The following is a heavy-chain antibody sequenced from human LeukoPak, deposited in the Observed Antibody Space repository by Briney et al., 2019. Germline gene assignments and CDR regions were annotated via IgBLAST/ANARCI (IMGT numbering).Heavy chain of an antibody. CDR2: IYTSGST. J-gene: IGHJ4*02. Sequence: SQTLSLTCTVSGGSISSGSYYWSWIRQPAGKGLEWIGRIYTSGSTNYNPSLKSRVTISVDTSKNQFSLKLSSVTAADTAVYYCAGSRFLECLAHFDYWGQGTLVTVSS. D-gene: IGHD3-3*01. CDR3: AGSRFLECLAHFDY. CDR1: GGSISSGSYY. V-gene: IGHV4-61*02.